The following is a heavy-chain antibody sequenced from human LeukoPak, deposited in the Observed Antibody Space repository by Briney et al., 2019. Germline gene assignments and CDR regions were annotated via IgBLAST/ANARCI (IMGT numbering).Heavy chain of an antibody. CDR1: GFTFSSYG. J-gene: IGHJ6*03. Sequence: GGSLRLSCAASGFTFSSYGMSWVRQAPGKGLEGVSAISGSGDSTFYADSVKGQFTISRDNSKNTLYLQMNSLRAEDTAVYYCAKGYGWEASYYYYYMDVWGKGTTVTISS. D-gene: IGHD1-26*01. V-gene: IGHV3-23*01. CDR3: AKGYGWEASYYYYYMDV. CDR2: ISGSGDST.